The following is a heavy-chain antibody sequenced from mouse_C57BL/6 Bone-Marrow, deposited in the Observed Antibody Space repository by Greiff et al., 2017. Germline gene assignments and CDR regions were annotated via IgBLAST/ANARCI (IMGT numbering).Heavy chain of an antibody. Sequence: VQLQQPGAELVKPGASVKLSCKASGYTFTSSWMHWVKQRPGQGLEWIGMIHPNSGSTNYNEKFKSKATLTVDKSSSTAYMQLSSLASEDSAVCYSAGPLYDDYTGYLDVWGTGTTVTVSS. D-gene: IGHD2-3*01. CDR2: IHPNSGST. CDR3: AGPLYDDYTGYLDV. J-gene: IGHJ1*03. V-gene: IGHV1-64*01. CDR1: GYTFTSSW.